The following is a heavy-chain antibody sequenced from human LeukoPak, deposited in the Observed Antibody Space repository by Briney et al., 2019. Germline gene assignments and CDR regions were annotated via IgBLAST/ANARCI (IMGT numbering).Heavy chain of an antibody. V-gene: IGHV4-61*01. CDR1: GGSVSSGSYY. J-gene: IGHJ4*02. CDR3: ATDRLYRGYSYGFDY. Sequence: SESLSLTCTVSGGSVSSGSYYWGWIRQPPGKGLEWIGYISYSGSTNYNPSLKSRLTMSVDRSKNQFSLKLSSVTAADTAVYYCATDRLYRGYSYGFDYWGQGTLVTVSS. D-gene: IGHD5-18*01. CDR2: ISYSGST.